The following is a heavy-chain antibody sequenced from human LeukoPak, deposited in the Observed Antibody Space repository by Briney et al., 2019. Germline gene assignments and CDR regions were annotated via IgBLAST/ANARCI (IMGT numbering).Heavy chain of an antibody. J-gene: IGHJ4*02. CDR1: GYIFTCYR. CDR3: ARDDTAVAGTEDY. Sequence: ASVQVSCKSSGYIFTCYRISWLRPAPSQGGDWMGLISAYNGNTNYAQKLQGRVTMTTDTSTSTAYMELRSLRSDDTAVYYCARDDTAVAGTEDYWGQGTLVTVSS. V-gene: IGHV1-18*01. D-gene: IGHD6-19*01. CDR2: ISAYNGNT.